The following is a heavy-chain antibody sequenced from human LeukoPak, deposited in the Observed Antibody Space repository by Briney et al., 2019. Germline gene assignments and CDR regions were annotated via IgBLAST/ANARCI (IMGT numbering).Heavy chain of an antibody. D-gene: IGHD3-22*01. CDR2: ISSSSSYI. CDR1: GFTFSNYS. V-gene: IGHV3-21*01. Sequence: GGSLRLSCAASGFTFSNYSMNWVRQAPGKGLEWVSSISSSSSYIYYADSVKGRFTISRDNAKNSLYLQMNSLRAEDTAVYYCARDPMYYYDSSGYDYWGQGTLVTVSS. CDR3: ARDPMYYYDSSGYDY. J-gene: IGHJ4*02.